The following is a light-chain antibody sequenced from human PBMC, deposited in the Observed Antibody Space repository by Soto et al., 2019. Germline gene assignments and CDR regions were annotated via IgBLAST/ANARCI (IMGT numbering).Light chain of an antibody. Sequence: IVLTQSPGTLSLSPGERATLSCRASQTGSNSYLAWYQHKSGQAPRLLIYGVYTRASGIPDRFSGSGSGTEFTLTITRLEPEDYAVYFCQHYGYSQWTFGQGTKVDIK. V-gene: IGKV3-20*01. J-gene: IGKJ1*01. CDR1: QTGSNSY. CDR3: QHYGYSQWT. CDR2: GVY.